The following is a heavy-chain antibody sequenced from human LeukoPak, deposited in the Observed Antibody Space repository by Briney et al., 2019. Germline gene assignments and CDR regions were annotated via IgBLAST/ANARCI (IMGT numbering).Heavy chain of an antibody. CDR3: ATLSAAAAVYFDY. Sequence: PSETLSLTCTVSGGSISGYYWSWIRQPPGKGLEWIGYIYYSGSTNYNPSLKSRVTISVDTSKNQFSLKLSSVAAADTAVYYCATLSAAAAVYFDYWGQGALVTVSS. D-gene: IGHD6-13*01. CDR1: GGSISGYY. CDR2: IYYSGST. J-gene: IGHJ4*02. V-gene: IGHV4-59*08.